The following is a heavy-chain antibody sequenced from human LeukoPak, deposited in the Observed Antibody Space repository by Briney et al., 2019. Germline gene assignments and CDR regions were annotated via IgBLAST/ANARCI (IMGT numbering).Heavy chain of an antibody. CDR2: MNPNSGNT. CDR3: ARSPHYYGMDV. CDR1: GYNFRNYD. Sequence: ASVKVSCKASGYNFRNYDINWVRQATGQGLEWMGWMNPNSGNTGYAEKFQGRVTLTMYTSISTAYMEIGSPRSEDTAVYYCARSPHYYGMDVWGKGTTVTVSS. V-gene: IGHV1-8*01. J-gene: IGHJ6*04.